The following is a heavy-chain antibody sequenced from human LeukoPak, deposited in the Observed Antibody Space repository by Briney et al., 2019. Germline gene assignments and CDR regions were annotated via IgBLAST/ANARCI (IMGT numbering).Heavy chain of an antibody. CDR1: GYTFTSYY. V-gene: IGHV1-46*01. D-gene: IGHD5-18*01. Sequence: ASVKVSCKASGYTFTSYYMHWVRQAPGQGLEWTGIINPSGGSTSYAQKFQGRVTMTRDTSTSTVYMELSSLRSEDTAVYYCARDRSVDTAMVVLFDYWGQGTLVTVSS. CDR3: ARDRSVDTAMVVLFDY. CDR2: INPSGGST. J-gene: IGHJ4*02.